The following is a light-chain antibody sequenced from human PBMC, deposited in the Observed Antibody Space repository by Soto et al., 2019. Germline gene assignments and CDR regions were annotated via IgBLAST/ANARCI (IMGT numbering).Light chain of an antibody. CDR1: QSVNNA. CDR2: GAS. CDR3: QQYYSLWT. V-gene: IGKV3-15*01. J-gene: IGKJ1*01. Sequence: DIVLTQSPATLSVSPEERATLSCSASQSVNNALAWYQQKPGQVPRLLIYGASTRATGIPARFSGSGSGTDFTLTINGLQAEDVAVYYCQQYYSLWTFGQGTKVHIK.